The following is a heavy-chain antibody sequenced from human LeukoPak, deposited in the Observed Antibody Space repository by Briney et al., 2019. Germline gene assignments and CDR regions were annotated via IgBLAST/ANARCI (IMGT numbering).Heavy chain of an antibody. CDR1: GFTFSSYG. Sequence: GGSLRLSCAASGFTFSSYGMHWVRQAPGKGLEWVAFIRYDGSNKYYADSVKGRFTISRDNSKNTLYLQMSNLKTEDTAVYYVVWEYIRSFNSWGQGTLVTVSS. CDR3: VWEYIRSFNS. V-gene: IGHV3-30*02. CDR2: IRYDGSNK. D-gene: IGHD3-16*01. J-gene: IGHJ4*02.